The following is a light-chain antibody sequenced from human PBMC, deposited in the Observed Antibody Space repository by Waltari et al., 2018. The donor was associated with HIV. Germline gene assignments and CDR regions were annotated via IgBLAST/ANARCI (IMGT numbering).Light chain of an antibody. V-gene: IGLV3-25*03. J-gene: IGLJ2*01. CDR3: QSTDRSGTLV. CDR2: KDT. CDR1: ELPTKY. Sequence: YELTQPPSVSVSPGQTARITCSGSELPTKYSHWFRQKPGQPPLLLIYKDTERPSGIAQRVAASKSGTTVTLTINEVEEEDEADYLCQSTDRSGTLVFGGGTRLAVL.